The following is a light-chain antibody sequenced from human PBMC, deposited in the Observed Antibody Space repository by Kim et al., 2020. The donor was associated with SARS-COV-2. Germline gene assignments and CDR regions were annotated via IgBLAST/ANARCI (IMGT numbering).Light chain of an antibody. V-gene: IGLV3-21*04. J-gene: IGLJ2*01. CDR2: YDS. CDR1: NIGSKN. Sequence: SYELTQPPSVSVAPGKTARITCGGNNIGSKNVHWYQQKPGQAPVLVIYYDSDRPSGIPERFSGSNSGNTATLTISRVEAGDEADYSCQVWDSTSDVVFGGGTQLTVL. CDR3: QVWDSTSDVV.